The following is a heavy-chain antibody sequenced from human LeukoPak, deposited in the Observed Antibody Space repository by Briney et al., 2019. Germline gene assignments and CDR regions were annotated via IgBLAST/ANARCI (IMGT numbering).Heavy chain of an antibody. CDR2: IKSKTDGGTT. Sequence: GGSLRLSCAASGFTFSNAWMSWVRQAPGKGLEWVDRIKSKTDGGTTDYAAPVKGRFTISRDDSKNTLYLQMNSLKTEDTAVYCCTTDLDAFDIWGQGTMVTVSS. V-gene: IGHV3-15*01. CDR1: GFTFSNAW. CDR3: TTDLDAFDI. J-gene: IGHJ3*02.